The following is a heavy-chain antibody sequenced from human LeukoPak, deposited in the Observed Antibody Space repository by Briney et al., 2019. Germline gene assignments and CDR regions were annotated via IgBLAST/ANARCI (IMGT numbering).Heavy chain of an antibody. V-gene: IGHV1-2*02. Sequence: ASVKVSCKASSYRFTDYYISWVRQAPGQGLEWMGWINPNRGGTNYAQKFQGGVTMTRDTSISTAYMDLSRLTSDDTALYYCARGGLETVPGKYYHYVMDVWGQGTTVTVSS. D-gene: IGHD6-19*01. CDR2: INPNRGGT. CDR1: SYRFTDYY. J-gene: IGHJ6*02. CDR3: ARGGLETVPGKYYHYVMDV.